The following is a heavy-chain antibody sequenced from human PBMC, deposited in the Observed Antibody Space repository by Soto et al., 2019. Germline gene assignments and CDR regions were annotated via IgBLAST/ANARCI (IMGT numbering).Heavy chain of an antibody. CDR1: GGTFSSYA. D-gene: IGHD6-19*01. CDR2: IIPIFGTA. Sequence: ASVKVSCKASGGTFSSYAISWVRQAPGQGLEWMGGIIPIFGTANYAQKFQGRVTITADESTSTAYMELSSLRSEDTAVYYCARVITEISSGWYPIYYYYGMDVGGQGTTVTVSS. J-gene: IGHJ6*02. V-gene: IGHV1-69*13. CDR3: ARVITEISSGWYPIYYYYGMDV.